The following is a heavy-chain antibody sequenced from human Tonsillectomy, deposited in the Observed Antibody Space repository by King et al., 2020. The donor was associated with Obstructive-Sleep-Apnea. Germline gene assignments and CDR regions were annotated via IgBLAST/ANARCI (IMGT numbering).Heavy chain of an antibody. V-gene: IGHV3-74*01. D-gene: IGHD3-3*01. J-gene: IGHJ4*02. CDR1: GFTFSSYW. CDR2: INSDVSST. CDR3: ARDHDFWSGYPDY. Sequence: VQLVESGGGLVQPGGSLRLSCAASGFTFSSYWMHWVRQAPGKGLVWVSRINSDVSSTSYADSVNGRFTISRDNAKNTLYLQMNSLRAEDTAVYYCARDHDFWSGYPDYWGQGTLVTVSS.